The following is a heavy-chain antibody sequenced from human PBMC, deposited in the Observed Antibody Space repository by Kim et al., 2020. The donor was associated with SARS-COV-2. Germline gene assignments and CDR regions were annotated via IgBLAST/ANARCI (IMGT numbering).Heavy chain of an antibody. V-gene: IGHV3-11*06. CDR3: ATRGSGNY. CDR2: SSSDT. Sequence: SSSDTQYADSVKGRFTISRDNAKNSLYLQMNSLRVEETAVYYCATRGSGNYWGQGTLVTVSS. D-gene: IGHD1-26*01. J-gene: IGHJ4*02.